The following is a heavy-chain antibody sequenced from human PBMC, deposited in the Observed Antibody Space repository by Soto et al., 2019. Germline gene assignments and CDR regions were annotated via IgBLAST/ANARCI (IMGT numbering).Heavy chain of an antibody. CDR3: ARGIRYKYGSDS. J-gene: IGHJ4*02. CDR1: GFTFTDYW. Sequence: EVQLVESGGGLVQPGGSLRLSCVASGFTFTDYWMHWVRQAPGKGLAWVSRIDFDGSRTNYADSVKGRFTISRDNAKNTVYLQMNSLRAEDTAVFYCARGIRYKYGSDSWGQGTLVTVSS. CDR2: IDFDGSRT. D-gene: IGHD3-9*01. V-gene: IGHV3-74*01.